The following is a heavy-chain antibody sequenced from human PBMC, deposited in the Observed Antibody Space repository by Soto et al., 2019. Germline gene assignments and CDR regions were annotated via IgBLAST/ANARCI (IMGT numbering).Heavy chain of an antibody. J-gene: IGHJ4*02. CDR2: IYYSGST. CDR3: ARVTRGAGDGYKLYYFDY. D-gene: IGHD5-12*01. CDR1: GGSISSGGYY. V-gene: IGHV4-31*03. Sequence: PSEPLSLTCTVSGGSISSGGYYWSWIRQHPGKGLEWIGYIYYSGSTYYNPSLKSRVTISVDTSKNQFSLKLSSVTAADTAVYYCARVTRGAGDGYKLYYFDYWGQGTLVTVSS.